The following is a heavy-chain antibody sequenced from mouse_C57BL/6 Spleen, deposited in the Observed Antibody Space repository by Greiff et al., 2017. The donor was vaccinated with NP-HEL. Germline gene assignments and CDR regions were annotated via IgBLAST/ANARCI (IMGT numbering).Heavy chain of an antibody. CDR1: GYAFSSYW. V-gene: IGHV1-80*01. J-gene: IGHJ2*01. D-gene: IGHD2-1*01. CDR2: IYPGDGDT. CDR3: ASVYYGNLGGFDY. Sequence: QVQLKESGAELVKPGASVKISCKASGYAFSSYWMNWVKQRPGKGLEWIGQIYPGDGDTNYNGKFKGKATLTADKSSSTAYMQLSSLTSEDSAVYFCASVYYGNLGGFDYWGQGTTLTVSS.